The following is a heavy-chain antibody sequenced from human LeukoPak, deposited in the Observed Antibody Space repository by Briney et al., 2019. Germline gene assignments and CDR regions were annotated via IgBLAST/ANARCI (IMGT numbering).Heavy chain of an antibody. CDR1: GGSISSGDYY. CDR3: ASLRSSSYYFDY. J-gene: IGHJ4*02. CDR2: IYYSGST. Sequence: SETLSLTCTVSGGSISSGDYYWSWIRQPPEKGLEWIGYIYYSGSTYYNPSLKSRVTISVDTSKNQFSLKLSSVTAADTAVYYCASLRSSSYYFDYWGQGTLVTVST. D-gene: IGHD6-6*01. V-gene: IGHV4-30-4*08.